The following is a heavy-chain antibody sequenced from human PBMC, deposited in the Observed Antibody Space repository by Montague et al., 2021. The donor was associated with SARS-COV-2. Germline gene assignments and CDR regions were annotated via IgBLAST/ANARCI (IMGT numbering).Heavy chain of an antibody. D-gene: IGHD6-13*01. CDR2: IYSSGNA. CDR3: ARGDHPQSASWYFFDT. Sequence: SETLSLTCTVSGGSINYYYWHWLRQSAAKGLEWIGRIYSSGNANYSPSLKSRVTMSVDTSQNQFSLKLNSLTAADTAVYYCARGDHPQSASWYFFDTWGQGAPVTVSS. CDR1: GGSINYYY. V-gene: IGHV4-4*07. J-gene: IGHJ4*02.